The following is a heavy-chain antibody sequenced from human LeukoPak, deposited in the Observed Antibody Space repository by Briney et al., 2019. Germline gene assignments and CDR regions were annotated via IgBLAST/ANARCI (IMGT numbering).Heavy chain of an antibody. Sequence: SETLSLTCTVSGGSISSYYWSWVRQPPGKGLEWIGFVYYTGSTNYSPSLKSRVTISVDTSKNQSSLKLRSVTAADTAVYYCASSYSSGRDYFDYWGQGTLVTVSS. V-gene: IGHV4-59*01. CDR1: GGSISSYY. CDR2: VYYTGST. J-gene: IGHJ4*02. CDR3: ASSYSSGRDYFDY. D-gene: IGHD6-19*01.